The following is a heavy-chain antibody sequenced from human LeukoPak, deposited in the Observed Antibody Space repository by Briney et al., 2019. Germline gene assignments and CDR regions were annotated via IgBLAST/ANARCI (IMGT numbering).Heavy chain of an antibody. J-gene: IGHJ5*02. Sequence: SVKVSCKASGGTFSNYAISWVRQAPGQGLEWMGRIIPMFGTTNYAQNFQGRVTITADESTSTAYMELSSLRSEDTAVYYCARESQSGSYSRFDPWGQGTLVTVSS. D-gene: IGHD1-26*01. V-gene: IGHV1-69*13. CDR1: GGTFSNYA. CDR2: IIPMFGTT. CDR3: ARESQSGSYSRFDP.